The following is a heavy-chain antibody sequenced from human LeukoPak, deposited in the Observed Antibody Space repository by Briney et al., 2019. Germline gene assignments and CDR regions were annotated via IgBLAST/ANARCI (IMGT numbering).Heavy chain of an antibody. CDR2: IYPDDSDT. Sequence: GESLKISCKGSGYSFTSYWIGWVRPMPGKGLGWMGIIYPDDSDTRYSPSFEGQVIISVDKSISTAYLQWSSLKASDTATYYCARHGHCTNGVCYSNYYYYMDVWGKGTTVTVSS. J-gene: IGHJ6*03. CDR3: ARHGHCTNGVCYSNYYYYMDV. D-gene: IGHD2-8*01. CDR1: GYSFTSYW. V-gene: IGHV5-51*01.